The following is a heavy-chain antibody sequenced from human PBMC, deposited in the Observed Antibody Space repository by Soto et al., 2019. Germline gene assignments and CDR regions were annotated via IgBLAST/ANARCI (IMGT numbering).Heavy chain of an antibody. D-gene: IGHD3-22*01. CDR1: GFTFSSYA. J-gene: IGHJ4*02. CDR2: ISSNGGST. Sequence: GGSLRLSCSASGFTFSSYAMHWVRQAPGKGLEYVSAISSNGGSTYYADSVKGRFTISRDNSKNTLYLQMNSLRAEDTAVYYCARGYYYDSSGYYYGPLRWGQGTLVTVSS. V-gene: IGHV3-64*04. CDR3: ARGYYYDSSGYYYGPLR.